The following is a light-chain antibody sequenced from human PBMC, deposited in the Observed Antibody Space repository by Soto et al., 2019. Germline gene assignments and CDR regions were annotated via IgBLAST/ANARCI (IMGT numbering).Light chain of an antibody. CDR2: VAS. CDR1: QSISSY. V-gene: IGKV1-39*01. Sequence: DIQMTPSPSSLSASVGDRVTITCRASQSISSYLNWYQQKPGKAPNFLIYVASTLQSGVPSKFNGSGSGTDFTPTITSLQPEDFATYYCQQSYRSPYTFGQGTKLEIK. J-gene: IGKJ2*01. CDR3: QQSYRSPYT.